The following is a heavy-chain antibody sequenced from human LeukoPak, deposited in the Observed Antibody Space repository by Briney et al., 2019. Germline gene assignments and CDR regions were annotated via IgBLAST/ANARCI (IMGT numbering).Heavy chain of an antibody. V-gene: IGHV3-23*01. CDR1: GFTFSSYG. CDR3: AKDESGSYYSYFDY. J-gene: IGHJ4*02. CDR2: ISGSGGST. D-gene: IGHD1-26*01. Sequence: GGSLRLSCAASGFTFSSYGMHWVRQAPGKGLEWVSAISGSGGSTYYADSVKGRFTISRDNSKNTLYLQMNSLRAEDTAVYYCAKDESGSYYSYFDYWGQGTLVTVSS.